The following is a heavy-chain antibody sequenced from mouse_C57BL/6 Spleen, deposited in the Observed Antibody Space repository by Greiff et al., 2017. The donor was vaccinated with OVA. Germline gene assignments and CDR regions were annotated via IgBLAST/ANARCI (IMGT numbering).Heavy chain of an antibody. V-gene: IGHV2-5*01. CDR3: AKNCYEYDGYFDV. CDR2: IWRGGST. D-gene: IGHD2-4*01. Sequence: VQLQESGPGLVQPSQSLSITCKVSGFSLTSYGVHWVRQSPGKGLEWLGVIWRGGSTDYNAAFMSRLSITKDNSTNQVFFKMNSLQADDTAIYYCAKNCYEYDGYFDVWGTGTTVTVSS. CDR1: GFSLTSYG. J-gene: IGHJ1*03.